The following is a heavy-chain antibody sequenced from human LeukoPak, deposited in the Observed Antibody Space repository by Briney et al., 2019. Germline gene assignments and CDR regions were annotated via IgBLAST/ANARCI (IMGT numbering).Heavy chain of an antibody. D-gene: IGHD3-3*01. CDR3: AKGAYYDFWSGFDY. Sequence: GGSLRLSCTASGFTFGDYAMHWVRQVPGKGLEWVSGVNWNGGSIGYADSVKGRFTISRDNAKSSLYLQMNSLRAEDMALYCCAKGAYYDFWSGFDYWGQGTLVTVSS. V-gene: IGHV3-9*03. CDR1: GFTFGDYA. J-gene: IGHJ4*02. CDR2: VNWNGGSI.